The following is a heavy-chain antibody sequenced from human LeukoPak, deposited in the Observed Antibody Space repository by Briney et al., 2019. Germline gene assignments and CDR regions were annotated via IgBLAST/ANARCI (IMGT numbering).Heavy chain of an antibody. CDR1: GFTFSSCA. CDR3: ARDGGEQLVGPFDY. J-gene: IGHJ4*02. D-gene: IGHD6-6*01. CDR2: KSYDVSNK. Sequence: GGSLRLSCAASGFTFSSCALHWVRQAPGKGLGWVAVKSYDVSNKYYADSVKGRFTISRDNSKNTLYLQMNSLRAEDTAVYYCARDGGEQLVGPFDYWGQGTLVTVSS. V-gene: IGHV3-30*19.